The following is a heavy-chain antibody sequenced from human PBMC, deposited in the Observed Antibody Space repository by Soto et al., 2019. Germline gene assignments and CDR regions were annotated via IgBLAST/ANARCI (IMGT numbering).Heavy chain of an antibody. D-gene: IGHD3-10*01. CDR3: ARHYFLWFGQNPGWFDP. J-gene: IGHJ5*02. V-gene: IGHV4-39*01. CDR1: GGSISSSSYY. Sequence: SETLSLTCTVSGGSISSSSYYWGWIRQPPGKGLEWIGSIYYSGSTYYNPSLKSRVTISVDTSKNQFSLKLSSVTAADTAVYYCARHYFLWFGQNPGWFDPWGQGTLVTVSS. CDR2: IYYSGST.